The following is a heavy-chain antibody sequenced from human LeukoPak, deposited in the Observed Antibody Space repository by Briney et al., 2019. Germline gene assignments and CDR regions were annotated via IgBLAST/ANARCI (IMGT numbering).Heavy chain of an antibody. V-gene: IGHV3-21*04. CDR3: ARGGFYDKSVGQ. Sequence: GGSLRLSCAASGFTFDTYRMNWVRQAPGKGLEWVSSISASGSYIYYADSLKGRFTISRDNTKNSLFLQMNSLRAEDTAVYYCARGGFYDKSVGQWGQGTLVAVSS. CDR2: ISASGSYI. D-gene: IGHD2/OR15-2a*01. CDR1: GFTFDTYR. J-gene: IGHJ4*02.